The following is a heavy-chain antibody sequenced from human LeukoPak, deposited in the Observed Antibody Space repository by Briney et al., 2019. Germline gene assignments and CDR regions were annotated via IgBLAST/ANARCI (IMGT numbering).Heavy chain of an antibody. CDR2: IKQEGSEK. Sequence: GGSLRLSCAASGFTFSSYWMSWVRQAPGKGLEWVANIKQEGSEKYCVDPVKGRFTISRDNAKNSPYLQMNSRRAEDTAVYYCARVEGYSFDPWGQGTLVTVSS. CDR3: ARVEGYSFDP. D-gene: IGHD5-18*01. J-gene: IGHJ5*02. V-gene: IGHV3-7*01. CDR1: GFTFSSYW.